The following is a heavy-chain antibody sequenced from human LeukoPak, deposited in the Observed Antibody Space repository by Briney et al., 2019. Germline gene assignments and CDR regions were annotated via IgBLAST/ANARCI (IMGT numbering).Heavy chain of an antibody. Sequence: GGSLRLSCAASGFTFSNYVMSWVRQAPGKGLEWVSAISGSGGSTYYADSVEGRFTISRDNSKNTLYVQMNSLRAEDTAVYYCAKDSSGWHPFDFDYWGQGTLVTVSS. CDR2: ISGSGGST. D-gene: IGHD6-19*01. J-gene: IGHJ4*02. CDR1: GFTFSNYV. V-gene: IGHV3-23*01. CDR3: AKDSSGWHPFDFDY.